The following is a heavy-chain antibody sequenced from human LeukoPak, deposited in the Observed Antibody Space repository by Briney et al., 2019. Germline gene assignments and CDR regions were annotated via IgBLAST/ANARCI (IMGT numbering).Heavy chain of an antibody. Sequence: SETLSLTCTVSGGSISSYYWSWIRQPPGKGLEWIGYIYYSGSTNYNPSLKSRVTISVDTSKNQFSLKLSSVTAADTAVYYCARQQWELPSTLNWGQGTLVTVSS. CDR2: IYYSGST. J-gene: IGHJ4*02. CDR1: GGSISSYY. D-gene: IGHD1-26*01. CDR3: ARQQWELPSTLN. V-gene: IGHV4-59*08.